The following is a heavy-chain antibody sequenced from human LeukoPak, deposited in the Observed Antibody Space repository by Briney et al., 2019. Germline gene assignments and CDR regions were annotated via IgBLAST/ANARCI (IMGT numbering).Heavy chain of an antibody. CDR2: ISADGGRT. V-gene: IGHV3-43*02. Sequence: PGGSLRLSCAASGFSVDDYAMHWVRQGPGKGLEWVSLISADGGRTYYTDSVKGRFTISKDNSKNSLYLQMTSLRTEDTAMYYCAALDYGGDPNWFDPWGQGTLVTVSS. J-gene: IGHJ5*02. D-gene: IGHD2-21*02. CDR3: AALDYGGDPNWFDP. CDR1: GFSVDDYA.